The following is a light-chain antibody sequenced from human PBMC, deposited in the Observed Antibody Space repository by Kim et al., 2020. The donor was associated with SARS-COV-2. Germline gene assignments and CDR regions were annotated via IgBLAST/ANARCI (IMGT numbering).Light chain of an antibody. J-gene: IGLJ2*01. CDR1: SSDVGAYKY. CDR3: SSYTSDSTLI. V-gene: IGLV2-14*04. CDR2: DVS. Sequence: GHSIAISCSGPSSDVGAYKYVAWYQQHPDKAPRLIIYDVSKRPSGVSDRFSGTKSGNTASLTISGLQAEDEADYYCSSYTSDSTLIFGGGTQLTVL.